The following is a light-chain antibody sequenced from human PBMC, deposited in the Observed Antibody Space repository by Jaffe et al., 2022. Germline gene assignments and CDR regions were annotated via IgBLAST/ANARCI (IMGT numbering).Light chain of an antibody. CDR2: GAS. V-gene: IGKV3-20*01. J-gene: IGKJ3*01. CDR3: QQYGSSPHL. Sequence: EIVLTQSPGTLSLSPGERATLSCRASQSVSSSYLAWYQQKPGQAPRLLIYGASSRATGIPDRFSGSGSGTDFTLTISRLEPEDFAVYYCQQYGSSPHLFGPGTKVDIK. CDR1: QSVSSSY.